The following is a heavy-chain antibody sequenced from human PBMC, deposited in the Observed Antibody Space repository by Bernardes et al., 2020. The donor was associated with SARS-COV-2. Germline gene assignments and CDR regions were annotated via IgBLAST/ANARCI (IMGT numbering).Heavy chain of an antibody. D-gene: IGHD6-19*01. J-gene: IGHJ6*02. CDR2: ISHDGSYT. CDR1: GFTFSGYG. V-gene: IGHV3-30*18. CDR3: AKGDSSHYYTMDV. Sequence: GGSLRLSCAASGFTFSGYGMHWVRQAPGKGLEWVAVISHDGSYTYYADSAKGRFTVSRDNSKNMVHLQMNSLRGEDTAVYHCAKGDSSHYYTMDVWGQGTTVTVS.